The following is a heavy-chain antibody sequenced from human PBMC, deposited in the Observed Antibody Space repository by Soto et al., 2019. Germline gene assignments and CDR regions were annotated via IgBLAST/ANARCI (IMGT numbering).Heavy chain of an antibody. CDR3: ARTVVVVATNWFDP. CDR1: GGSISSYY. CDR2: IYYSGST. D-gene: IGHD2-15*01. Sequence: SETLSLTCTVSGGSISSYYWSWIRQPPGKGLEWIGYIYYSGSTNYNPSLKSRVTISVDTSKNQFSLKLSSVTAADTAVYYCARTVVVVATNWFDPWGQGTLVNVSS. J-gene: IGHJ5*02. V-gene: IGHV4-59*08.